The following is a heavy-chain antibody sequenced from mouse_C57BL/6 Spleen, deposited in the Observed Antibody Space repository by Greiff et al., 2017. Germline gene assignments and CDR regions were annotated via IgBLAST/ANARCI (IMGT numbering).Heavy chain of an antibody. D-gene: IGHD2-10*01. V-gene: IGHV5-6*01. CDR2: ISSGGSYP. Sequence: EVQLVESGGDLVKPGGSLKLSCAASGFTFSSYGMSWVRQTPDKRLEWVATISSGGSYPYYPASVKGRFTISRDNAKNTLYLQMSSLKTEDTAMYYCAREEVLLRDFDVWGTGTTVTVSS. CDR1: GFTFSSYG. CDR3: AREEVLLRDFDV. J-gene: IGHJ1*03.